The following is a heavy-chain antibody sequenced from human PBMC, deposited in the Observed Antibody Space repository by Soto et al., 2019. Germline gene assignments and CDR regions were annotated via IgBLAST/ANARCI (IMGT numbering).Heavy chain of an antibody. J-gene: IGHJ4*02. D-gene: IGHD3-22*01. CDR1: GFTVSSKY. V-gene: IGHV3-53*01. CDR2: IYSGGST. CDR3: ARNYYDSGGVFDY. Sequence: GSLRLSCAASGFTVSSKYMSWVRQAPGKGLEWVSVIYSGGSTYYADSVKGRFTISRDNSKNTLYLQMNSLRAEDTAVYYCARNYYDSGGVFDYWGQGTLVTVSS.